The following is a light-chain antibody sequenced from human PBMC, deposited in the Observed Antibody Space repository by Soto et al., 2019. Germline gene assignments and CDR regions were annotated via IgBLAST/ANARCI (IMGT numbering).Light chain of an antibody. Sequence: QSVLTQPPSASASLGVSVTLTCTLSSGYSNYKVVWYQQRPGKGPRFVMRVGTGGIVGSKGDDIPDRFSVLGSGLNRYLTIKNIQEEDGSDYHCGADHGSGNNFVWVFGGGTKLTVL. CDR1: SGYSNYK. J-gene: IGLJ3*02. CDR3: GADHGSGNNFVWV. V-gene: IGLV9-49*01. CDR2: VGTGGIVG.